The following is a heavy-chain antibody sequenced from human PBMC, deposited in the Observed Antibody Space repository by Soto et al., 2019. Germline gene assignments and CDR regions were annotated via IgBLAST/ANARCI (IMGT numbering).Heavy chain of an antibody. D-gene: IGHD1-26*01. CDR2: ISAYNGNT. CDR1: GYTFTSYG. J-gene: IGHJ6*02. CDR3: AREVGAIAGAWRSTNYGMDV. Sequence: GASVKVSCKASGYTFTSYGISWVRQAPGQGLEWMGWISAYNGNTNYAQKLQGRVTMTTDTSTSTAYMELRSLRSDDTAVYYCAREVGAIAGAWRSTNYGMDVWGQGTTVTVSS. V-gene: IGHV1-18*04.